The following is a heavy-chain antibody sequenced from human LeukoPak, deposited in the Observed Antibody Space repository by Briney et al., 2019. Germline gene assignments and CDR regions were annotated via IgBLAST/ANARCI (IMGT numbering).Heavy chain of an antibody. V-gene: IGHV3-53*05. Sequence: GGSLRLSCAASAFTVSSNYMSWVRQAPGKGLEWVSAIYSGGSTYYADSVKGRFTISRDNSKNTLYLQMNSLRAEDTAVYYCARGDSSGYLDYWGQGTLVTVSS. J-gene: IGHJ4*02. CDR2: IYSGGST. D-gene: IGHD3-22*01. CDR1: AFTVSSNY. CDR3: ARGDSSGYLDY.